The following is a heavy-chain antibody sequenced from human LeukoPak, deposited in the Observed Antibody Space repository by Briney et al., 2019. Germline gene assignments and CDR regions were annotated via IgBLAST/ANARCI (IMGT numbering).Heavy chain of an antibody. CDR3: ARGLYYDSSGYYGFRD. V-gene: IGHV4-34*01. Sequence: PSETLSLTCAVYGGSFSGYSWTWIRQPPGKGLEWIGEFNHSGSTNYNPSLKSRVTISVDTSKNQFSLKLSSATAADTAVYYCARGLYYDSSGYYGFRDWGQGTLVTVSS. D-gene: IGHD3-22*01. CDR2: FNHSGST. CDR1: GGSFSGYS. J-gene: IGHJ4*02.